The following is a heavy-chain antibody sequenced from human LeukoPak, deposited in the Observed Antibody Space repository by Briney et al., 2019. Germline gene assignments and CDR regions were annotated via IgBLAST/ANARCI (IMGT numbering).Heavy chain of an antibody. J-gene: IGHJ6*03. CDR1: GYSFTSYW. CDR3: ARHVRVGRDFYYFMDV. V-gene: IGHV5-51*01. Sequence: GESLKISCKGSGYSFTSYWIGWVRQMPGKGLEWMGIIYPGDSDTRYSPSFQGQVTISADKSISTAYLQWSSLRASDTAMYYCARHVRVGRDFYYFMDVWGKGTTVTISS. CDR2: IYPGDSDT. D-gene: IGHD2-15*01.